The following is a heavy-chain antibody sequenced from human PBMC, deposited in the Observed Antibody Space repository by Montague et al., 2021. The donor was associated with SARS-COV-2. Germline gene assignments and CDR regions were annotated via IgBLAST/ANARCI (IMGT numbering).Heavy chain of an antibody. CDR3: ASSGITLTGLDAFDI. Sequence: CAISGDSVSSKSVAWNWIRQSPSRGLEWLGRTYYRSKWDSDYAESVQXRLVITPDTSKNQVSLQLNPVIPEDTAVYFCASSGITLTGLDAFDIWGQGTMVTVSS. D-gene: IGHD3-9*01. CDR2: TYYRSKWDS. J-gene: IGHJ3*02. V-gene: IGHV6-1*01. CDR1: GDSVSSKSVA.